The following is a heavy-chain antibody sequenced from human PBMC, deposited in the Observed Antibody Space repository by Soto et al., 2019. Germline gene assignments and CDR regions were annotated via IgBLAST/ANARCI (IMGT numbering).Heavy chain of an antibody. V-gene: IGHV1-18*01. CDR3: ARDPGWLAVAADRAMFDY. D-gene: IGHD6-19*01. CDR2: ISPYNGRT. Sequence: ASVKVSCKASGYSFTSYGIAWVRQVPGQGPEWMGWISPYNGRTNYAQNVQGRVVMTTDISTNIAYLELRSLRSDDTAVYYCARDPGWLAVAADRAMFDYWGQGTLVTVSS. CDR1: GYSFTSYG. J-gene: IGHJ4*02.